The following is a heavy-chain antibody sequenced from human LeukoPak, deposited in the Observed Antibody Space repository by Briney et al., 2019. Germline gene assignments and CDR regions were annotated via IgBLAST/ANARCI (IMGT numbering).Heavy chain of an antibody. CDR1: GFTFSSYE. D-gene: IGHD3-10*01. CDR2: ISSSGSTI. J-gene: IGHJ6*04. Sequence: GGSPRLSCAASGFTFSSYEMNWVRQAPGKGLEWVSYISSSGSTIYYADSVKGRFTISRDNAKNSLYLQMNSLRAEDTAVYYCARESGIRFGEPFLSDYYYYGMDVWGKGTTVTVSS. V-gene: IGHV3-48*03. CDR3: ARESGIRFGEPFLSDYYYYGMDV.